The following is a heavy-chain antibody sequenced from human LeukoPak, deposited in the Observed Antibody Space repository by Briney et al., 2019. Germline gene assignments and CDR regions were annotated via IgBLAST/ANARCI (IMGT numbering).Heavy chain of an antibody. D-gene: IGHD3-22*01. CDR3: AGSDTTGYIPREWDYWYFDL. V-gene: IGHV3-21*01. CDR1: GFIFSSCS. Sequence: GGSLRLSCPASGFIFSSCSMNWVRQAPGRGLQGVSSISTGSCYIYYADSVKGRFTISTDNAKNSLYLQMNSLRAEDTAVYYCAGSDTTGYIPREWDYWYFDLWGRGTLVTVSS. J-gene: IGHJ2*01. CDR2: ISTGSCYI.